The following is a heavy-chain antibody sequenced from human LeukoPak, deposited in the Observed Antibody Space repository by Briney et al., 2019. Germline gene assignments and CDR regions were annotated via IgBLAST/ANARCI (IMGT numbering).Heavy chain of an antibody. D-gene: IGHD1-26*01. CDR3: ARDHGGSHYGWFDP. Sequence: ASVRVSCKASGYTFTGYYMHWVRQAPGQGLEWMGWINPNSGGTNYAQKFQGRVTMTRGTSISTAYMELSRLRSDDTAVYYCARDHGGSHYGWFDPWGQGTLVTVSS. J-gene: IGHJ5*02. V-gene: IGHV1-2*02. CDR2: INPNSGGT. CDR1: GYTFTGYY.